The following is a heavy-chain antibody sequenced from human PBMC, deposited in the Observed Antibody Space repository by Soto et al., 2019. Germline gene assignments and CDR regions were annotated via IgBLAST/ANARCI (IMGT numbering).Heavy chain of an antibody. CDR1: GGTFSSYA. D-gene: IGHD3-16*01. CDR3: ARDPDRYDYVWSV. V-gene: IGHV1-69*13. CDR2: IIPIFGTA. Sequence: SVKVSCKASGGTFSSYAISWVRQAPGQGLEWMGGIIPIFGTANYAQKFQGRVTITADESTSTAYMELSSLRSEDTAVYYCARDPDRYDYVWSVWGQGTTVTVSS. J-gene: IGHJ6*02.